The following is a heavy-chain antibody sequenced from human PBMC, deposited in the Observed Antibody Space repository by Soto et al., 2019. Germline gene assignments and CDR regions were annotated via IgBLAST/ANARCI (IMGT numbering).Heavy chain of an antibody. V-gene: IGHV1-18*04. J-gene: IGHJ3*02. CDR3: ARDRAYDFWSGYPLDVFDI. Sequence: ASVKISCKASGSTFTSYGISWVRQAPGQGLEWMGWISAYNGNTNYAQKLQGRVTMTTDTSTSTAYMELRSLRSDDTAVYYCARDRAYDFWSGYPLDVFDIRGQGTMVT. CDR2: ISAYNGNT. CDR1: GSTFTSYG. D-gene: IGHD3-3*01.